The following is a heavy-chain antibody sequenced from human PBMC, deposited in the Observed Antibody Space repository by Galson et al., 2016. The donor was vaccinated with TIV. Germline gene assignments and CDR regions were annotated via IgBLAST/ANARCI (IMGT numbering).Heavy chain of an antibody. CDR1: GYTFIYSA. D-gene: IGHD3-10*01. CDR2: INTGNGNT. Sequence: SVKVSCKASGYTFIYSAIHWVRQAPGQGLEWMGWINTGNGNTKYSQKFQARVAITRDISASTVYMALNGLRSEDTAVCFCARDLPGTAKYFDFWGQGTPVTVAS. V-gene: IGHV1-3*04. CDR3: ARDLPGTAKYFDF. J-gene: IGHJ4*02.